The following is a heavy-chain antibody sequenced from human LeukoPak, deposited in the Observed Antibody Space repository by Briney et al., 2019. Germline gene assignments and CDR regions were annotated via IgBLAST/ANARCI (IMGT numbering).Heavy chain of an antibody. V-gene: IGHV1-69*06. CDR1: GYTFTSYA. CDR2: IIPIFGTA. CDR3: ARAVATIPTRFDY. Sequence: SVKVSCKASGYTFTSYAMNWVRQAPGQGLEWMGGIIPIFGTANYAQRFQGRVTITADKSTSTAYMELSSLRSEDTAVYYCARAVATIPTRFDYWGKGTLVTVSS. J-gene: IGHJ4*02. D-gene: IGHD5-24*01.